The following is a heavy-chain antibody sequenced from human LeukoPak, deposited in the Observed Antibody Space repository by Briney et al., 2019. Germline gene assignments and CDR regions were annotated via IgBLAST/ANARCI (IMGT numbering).Heavy chain of an antibody. CDR2: ISGSGGSI. Sequence: GGSLRLSCAASGFTFSSYAMSWVRQAPGKGLEWVSAISGSGGSIYYADSVKGRFTISRDNSKNTLYLQMNSLRAEDTAVYYCAKEPTDYYDTSGYYLSDYWGQGTLVTVSS. D-gene: IGHD3-22*01. J-gene: IGHJ4*02. CDR3: AKEPTDYYDTSGYYLSDY. V-gene: IGHV3-23*01. CDR1: GFTFSSYA.